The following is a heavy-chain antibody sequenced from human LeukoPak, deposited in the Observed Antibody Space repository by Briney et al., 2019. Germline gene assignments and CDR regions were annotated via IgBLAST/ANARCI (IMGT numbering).Heavy chain of an antibody. CDR3: AKDVRGGDTATEPIDN. J-gene: IGHJ4*02. CDR2: ISDSGDTT. Sequence: PGGSLRLSCAASAFTFNFYAMSWVRQAPGKGLEWVSTISDSGDTTYYADSVKGRFTISRDNSKNTLYLQMNSLRAEDTAVYYCAKDVRGGDTATEPIDNWGQGTLVTVPS. D-gene: IGHD5-18*01. V-gene: IGHV3-23*01. CDR1: AFTFNFYA.